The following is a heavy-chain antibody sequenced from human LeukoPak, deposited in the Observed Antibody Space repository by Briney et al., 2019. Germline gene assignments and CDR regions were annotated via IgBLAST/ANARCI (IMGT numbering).Heavy chain of an antibody. CDR1: GFTFSSYA. Sequence: SGGSLRLSCAASGFTFSSYAMSWVRQAPGKGLEWVSAISGSGGSTYYADSVKGRFTISRDNSKNTLYLQMNSLRAEDTAVYYCARDPFAAAAGGFDYWGQGTLVTVSS. D-gene: IGHD6-13*01. V-gene: IGHV3-23*01. J-gene: IGHJ4*02. CDR2: ISGSGGST. CDR3: ARDPFAAAAGGFDY.